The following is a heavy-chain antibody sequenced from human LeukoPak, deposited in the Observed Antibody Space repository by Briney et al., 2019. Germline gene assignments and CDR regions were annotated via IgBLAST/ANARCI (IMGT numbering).Heavy chain of an antibody. CDR2: IYYSGST. CDR1: GGSISSSSYY. V-gene: IGHV4-39*01. J-gene: IGHJ6*04. CDR3: ARLSMLGYCSGGSCSLAMDV. Sequence: SETLSLTCTVSGGSISSSSYYWGWIRQPPGEGLEWIGSIYYSGSTYYNPSLKSRVTISVDTSKNQFSPKLSSVTAADTAVYYCARLSMLGYCSGGSCSLAMDVWGKGTTVTISS. D-gene: IGHD2-15*01.